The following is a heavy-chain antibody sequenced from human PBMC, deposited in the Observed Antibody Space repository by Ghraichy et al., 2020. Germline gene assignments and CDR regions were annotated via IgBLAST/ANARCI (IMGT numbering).Heavy chain of an antibody. J-gene: IGHJ6*02. V-gene: IGHV3-13*01. CDR2: IGTAGDT. CDR1: GFTFSSYD. CDR3: ARGDKDGKSNYYYYGMDV. D-gene: IGHD1-14*01. Sequence: LSLTCAASGFTFSSYDMHWVRQATGKGLEWVSAIGTAGDTYYPGSVKGRFTISRENAKNSLYLQMNSLRAGDTAVYYCARGDKDGKSNYYYYGMDVWGQGTTVTVSS.